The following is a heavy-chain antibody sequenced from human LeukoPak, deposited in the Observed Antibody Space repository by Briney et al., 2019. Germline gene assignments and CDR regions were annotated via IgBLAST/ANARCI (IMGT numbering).Heavy chain of an antibody. CDR2: IHPNSGGT. Sequence: ASVKVSYKASGYTFTGYHMHWVRQAPGQGLEWMGWIHPNSGGTNYVQRFQGRVTMTRDTSISTAYMELSRLISDDTAVYYCARDRGSYFSDAFDIWGQGTMVTVSS. D-gene: IGHD1-26*01. V-gene: IGHV1-2*02. CDR1: GYTFTGYH. CDR3: ARDRGSYFSDAFDI. J-gene: IGHJ3*02.